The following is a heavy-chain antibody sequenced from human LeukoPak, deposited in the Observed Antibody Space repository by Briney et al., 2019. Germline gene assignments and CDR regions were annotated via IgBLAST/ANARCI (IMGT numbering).Heavy chain of an antibody. CDR1: GYSISSGYY. D-gene: IGHD3-10*01. J-gene: IGHJ4*02. V-gene: IGHV4-38-2*02. CDR2: IYHSGGT. Sequence: SETLSLTCTVSGYSISSGYYWGWIRQPPGKGLEWIGSIYHSGGTYYNPSLKSRVTISVDTSKNQFSLKLSSVTAADTAVYYCASTMVRGVIRSWGQGTLVTVSS. CDR3: ASTMVRGVIRS.